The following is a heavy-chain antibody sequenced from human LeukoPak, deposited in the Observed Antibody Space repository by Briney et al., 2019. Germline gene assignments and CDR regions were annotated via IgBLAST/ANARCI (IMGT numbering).Heavy chain of an antibody. Sequence: PGGSLKLSCAASGFTFSGSAMHWVRQASGKGLEWVGRIRSKANSYATAYAASVKGRFTISRDDSKNTAYLQMNSLKTEDTAVYYCPSPHSSGYSGPIDYWAREPWSPSPQ. CDR2: IRSKANSYAT. CDR1: GFTFSGSA. D-gene: IGHD3-22*01. V-gene: IGHV3-73*01. J-gene: IGHJ4*02. CDR3: PSPHSSGYSGPIDY.